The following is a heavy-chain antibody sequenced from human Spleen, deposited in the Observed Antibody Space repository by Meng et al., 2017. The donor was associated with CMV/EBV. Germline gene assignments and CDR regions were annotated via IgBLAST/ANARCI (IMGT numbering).Heavy chain of an antibody. V-gene: IGHV4-4*02. D-gene: IGHD3-3*01. CDR3: ARDRGNYDFWSGYRPYNWFDP. Sequence: SETLSLTCAVSGGSISSSNWWSWVRQPPGKGLEWIGEIYHSGSTNYNPSLKSRVTISVDTSKNQFSLKLSSVTAADTAVYYCARDRGNYDFWSGYRPYNWFDPWGQGTLVTVSS. CDR2: IYHSGST. CDR1: GGSISSSNW. J-gene: IGHJ5*02.